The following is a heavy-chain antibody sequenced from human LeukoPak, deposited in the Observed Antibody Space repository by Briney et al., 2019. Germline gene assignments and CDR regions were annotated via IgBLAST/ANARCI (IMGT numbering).Heavy chain of an antibody. J-gene: IGHJ5*02. CDR1: GFTFSDYY. D-gene: IGHD2-2*01. Sequence: GGSLRLSCAATGFTFSDYYMSWNGQAPVKGLEWVSYISSSGSTIYYADSVKGRFTISRDNAKNSLYLQMNSLRAEDTAVYYCARDVLVAPPPFVPWCQGTLVTVSS. CDR2: ISSSGSTI. CDR3: ARDVLVAPPPFVP. V-gene: IGHV3-11*04.